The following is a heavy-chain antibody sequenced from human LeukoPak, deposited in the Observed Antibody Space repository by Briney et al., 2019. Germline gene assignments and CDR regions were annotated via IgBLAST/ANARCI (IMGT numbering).Heavy chain of an antibody. CDR3: AEWQLVYDAFDI. CDR2: IYYSGST. V-gene: IGHV4-38-2*02. J-gene: IGHJ3*02. D-gene: IGHD6-6*01. CDR1: GYSITSGYY. Sequence: PSETLSLTCTVSGYSITSGYYWGWIRRPPGKGLEWIGSIYYSGSTYYNPSLKSRVTIFVDTSKNQFSLKLSSVTAADTAVYYCAEWQLVYDAFDIWGQGTMVTVSS.